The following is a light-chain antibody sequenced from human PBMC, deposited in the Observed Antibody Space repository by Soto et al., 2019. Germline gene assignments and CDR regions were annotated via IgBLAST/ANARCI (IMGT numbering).Light chain of an antibody. CDR1: QSITNY. J-gene: IGKJ1*01. CDR3: QQSYSTPWT. CDR2: AAS. Sequence: DIQMTQSPSSLSASVGDRVTITCLASQSITNYLNWYQQKPGKAPKLLIYAASSLQSGVPSRFSGSESGTDFTLSISSLQPEDFATYYCQQSYSTPWTFGQGTKVEIK. V-gene: IGKV1-39*01.